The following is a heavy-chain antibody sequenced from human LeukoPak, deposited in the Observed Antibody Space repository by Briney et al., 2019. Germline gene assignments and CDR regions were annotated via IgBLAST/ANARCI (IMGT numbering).Heavy chain of an antibody. Sequence: GASVKFSCKVSGYTLTELSMHWVRQPHGHGLEWKGGFDPEDGETSYAQKFQGGATITADTSTDADSMELSSLRTEDTAVYYCATGRYSSSWLHFDYWSQGTLVTVSA. D-gene: IGHD6-13*01. V-gene: IGHV1-24*01. J-gene: IGHJ4*02. CDR3: ATGRYSSSWLHFDY. CDR2: FDPEDGET. CDR1: GYTLTELS.